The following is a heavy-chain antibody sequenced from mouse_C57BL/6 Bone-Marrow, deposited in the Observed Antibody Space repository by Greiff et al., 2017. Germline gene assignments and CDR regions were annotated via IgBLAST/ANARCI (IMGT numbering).Heavy chain of an antibody. D-gene: IGHD2-2*01. Sequence: VQLQQPGAELVRPGSSVKLSCKASGYTFTSYWMDWVKQRPGQGLEWIGDIYPSDSETHYNQKFKDKATLTADKSSSTAYMQLSSLISEDSAVYYCASRGPTSTVVRAWFAYWGQGTLVTVSA. CDR3: ASRGPTSTVVRAWFAY. J-gene: IGHJ3*01. V-gene: IGHV1-61*01. CDR2: IYPSDSET. CDR1: GYTFTSYW.